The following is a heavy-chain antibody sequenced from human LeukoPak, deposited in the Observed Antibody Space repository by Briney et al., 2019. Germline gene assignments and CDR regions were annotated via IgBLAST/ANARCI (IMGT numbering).Heavy chain of an antibody. Sequence: PSETLSLTCTVSGGSISSSNYYWGWIRQPPGTGLEWLGYIFNSGSTYYNPSLKSRVTILVDTSKNQFSLKLSSVTAADTAVYYCARDGLHSVAPRMGFDPWGQGTLVTVSS. CDR1: GGSISSSNYY. V-gene: IGHV4-39*07. J-gene: IGHJ5*02. D-gene: IGHD4-23*01. CDR3: ARDGLHSVAPRMGFDP. CDR2: IFNSGST.